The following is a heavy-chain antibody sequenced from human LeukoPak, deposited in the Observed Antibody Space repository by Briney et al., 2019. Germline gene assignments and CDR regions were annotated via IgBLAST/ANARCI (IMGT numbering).Heavy chain of an antibody. CDR1: GFTFSNYS. J-gene: IGHJ3*02. D-gene: IGHD2-2*01. Sequence: GGSLRLSCAVSGFTFSNYSMNWVRQAPGKGLEWVSYISSGGRTRYYADSMKGRFTISRDNAKNSLHLQMDSLRAEDTAVYYCARLVPTATASDPFDIWGQGTMVTVSS. CDR2: ISSGGRTR. V-gene: IGHV3-48*01. CDR3: ARLVPTATASDPFDI.